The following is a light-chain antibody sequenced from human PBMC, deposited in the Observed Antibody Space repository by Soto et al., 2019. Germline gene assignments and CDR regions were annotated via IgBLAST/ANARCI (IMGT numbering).Light chain of an antibody. CDR3: CSYAGSIPYV. V-gene: IGLV2-23*01. CDR1: SSDVGSYNL. Sequence: QSALTQPASVSGSPGQSITISCTGTSSDVGSYNLVSWYQQHPGKAPKLMIYEGSKRHSGVSNRFSGSKSGNTASLTISGLQAEDEADYYCCSYAGSIPYVFGTGTKVTVL. CDR2: EGS. J-gene: IGLJ1*01.